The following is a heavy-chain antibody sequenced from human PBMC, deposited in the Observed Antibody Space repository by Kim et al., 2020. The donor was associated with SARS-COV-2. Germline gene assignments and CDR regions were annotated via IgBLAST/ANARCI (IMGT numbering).Heavy chain of an antibody. CDR3: AKDLTAARAADYYYYGMDV. CDR1: GFTFSSYG. J-gene: IGHJ6*02. V-gene: IGHV3-30*18. Sequence: GGSLRLSCAASGFTFSSYGMHWVRQAPGKGLEWVAVISYDGSNKYYADSVKGRFTISRDNSKNTLYLQMNSLRAEDTAVYYCAKDLTAARAADYYYYGMDVWGQGTTVTVSS. D-gene: IGHD6-6*01. CDR2: ISYDGSNK.